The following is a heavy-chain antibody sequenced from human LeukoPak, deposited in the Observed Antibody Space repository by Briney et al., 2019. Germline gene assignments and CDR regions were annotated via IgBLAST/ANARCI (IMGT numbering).Heavy chain of an antibody. V-gene: IGHV1-2*02. J-gene: IGHJ5*02. CDR3: AREYSSSSGSGWNWFDP. CDR1: GYTFTGYY. D-gene: IGHD6-6*01. CDR2: INPNSGGT. Sequence: ASVKVSCKASGYTFTGYYMHWVRQARGQGLEWMGWINPNSGGTNYAQKFQGRVTMTRDTSISTAYMELSRLRSDDTAVYYCAREYSSSSGSGWNWFDPWGQGTLVTVSS.